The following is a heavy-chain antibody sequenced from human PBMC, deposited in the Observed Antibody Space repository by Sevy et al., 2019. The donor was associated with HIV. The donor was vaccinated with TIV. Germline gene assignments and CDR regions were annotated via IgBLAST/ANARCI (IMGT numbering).Heavy chain of an antibody. D-gene: IGHD6-19*01. CDR3: VGPKLTYINGWHYLDY. J-gene: IGHJ4*02. V-gene: IGHV4-39*01. Sequence: SETLSLTCTVSGASISSSGYYWGWIRQPPGKGLEWIASNNYSGTTFYNPSLKSRVTISADTSKNQFSLRLSSVTAADSSIYFCVGPKLTYINGWHYLDYWGQGTVVTVSS. CDR1: GASISSSGYY. CDR2: NNYSGTT.